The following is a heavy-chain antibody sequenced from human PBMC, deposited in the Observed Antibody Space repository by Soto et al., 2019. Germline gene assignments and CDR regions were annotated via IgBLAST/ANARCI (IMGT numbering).Heavy chain of an antibody. CDR2: IYYSGST. V-gene: IGHV4-61*01. CDR1: GGSVSSGSYY. J-gene: IGHJ6*02. CDR3: ARLNGYCISTNCHGYYGMDV. Sequence: PSETLSLTCTVSGGSVSSGSYYWSWILHPPGRGLEWIGYIYYSGSTNYNPSLKSRVTISVDTSKNQFSLKLSSVTAADTAVYYCARLNGYCISTNCHGYYGMDVWGQGTTVTVSS. D-gene: IGHD2-2*03.